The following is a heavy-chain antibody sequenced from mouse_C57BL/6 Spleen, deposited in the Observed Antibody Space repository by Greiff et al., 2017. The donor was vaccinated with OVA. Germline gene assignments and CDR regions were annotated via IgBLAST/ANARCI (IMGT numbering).Heavy chain of an antibody. J-gene: IGHJ3*01. Sequence: VQLQQSGPELVKPGASVKIPCKASGYTFTDYNMDWVKQSHGKSLEWIGDINPNNGGTIYNQKFKGKATLTVDKSSSTAYMELRSLTSEDTGVYYCARGGYYYGSSGAWFAYWGQGTLVTVSA. CDR2: INPNNGGT. V-gene: IGHV1-18*01. CDR1: GYTFTDYN. CDR3: ARGGYYYGSSGAWFAY. D-gene: IGHD1-1*01.